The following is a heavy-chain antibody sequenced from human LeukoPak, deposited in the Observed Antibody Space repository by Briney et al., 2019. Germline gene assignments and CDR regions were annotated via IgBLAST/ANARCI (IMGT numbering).Heavy chain of an antibody. Sequence: GGSLRLSCAASGFTFSSYEMNWVRQAPGKGLEWVSYISSSGSTIYYADSVKGRFTISRDNAKNSLYLQMNSLSAEDTAVYYCARVRITMIVVVIPPLDYWGQGTLVTVSS. CDR2: ISSSGSTI. V-gene: IGHV3-48*03. CDR1: GFTFSSYE. J-gene: IGHJ4*02. D-gene: IGHD3-22*01. CDR3: ARVRITMIVVVIPPLDY.